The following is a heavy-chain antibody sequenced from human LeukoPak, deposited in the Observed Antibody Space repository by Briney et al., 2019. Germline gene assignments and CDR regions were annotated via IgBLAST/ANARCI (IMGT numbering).Heavy chain of an antibody. J-gene: IGHJ4*02. CDR2: ISAYNGNT. D-gene: IGHD2-2*01. V-gene: IGHV1-18*01. CDR1: GYTFTSYG. CDR3: ARENTVVPAAMADY. Sequence: ASVKVSCKASGYTFTSYGISWVRQAPGQGLEWMGWISAYNGNTNYAQSLQGRVTMTTDTSTSTAYMELRSLRSDDTAVYYCARENTVVPAAMADYWGQGTLVTVSS.